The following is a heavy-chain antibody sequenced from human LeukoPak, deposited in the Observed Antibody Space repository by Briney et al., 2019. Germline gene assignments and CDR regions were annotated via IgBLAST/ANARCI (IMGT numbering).Heavy chain of an antibody. CDR2: ISGGVGST. D-gene: IGHD6-19*01. CDR1: GFTFNNYA. CDR3: ARDGEAVAGPFDY. J-gene: IGHJ4*02. V-gene: IGHV3-23*01. Sequence: PGGSLRLSCAASGFTFNNYAMSWVRQAPGKGLKWVSGISGGVGSTYYADSIKGRFTISRDNAKNSLYLQMNSLRAEDTAVYYCARDGEAVAGPFDYWGQGTLVTVSS.